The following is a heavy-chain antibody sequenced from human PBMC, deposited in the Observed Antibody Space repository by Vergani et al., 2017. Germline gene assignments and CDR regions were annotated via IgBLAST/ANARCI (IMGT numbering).Heavy chain of an antibody. Sequence: QVTLRESGPALVKPTQTLTLTCTFSGFSLSTSGMCVSWIRQPPGKALEWLALIDWDEDKYYSTSLKTSLTISKVTSKNQVVLTMTNMAHVDKATYYCARIGYFYDSSGYLERDAFDIWGQGTMVTVSS. V-gene: IGHV2-70*13. J-gene: IGHJ3*02. CDR3: ARIGYFYDSSGYLERDAFDI. CDR2: IDWDEDK. D-gene: IGHD3-22*01. CDR1: GFSLSTSGMC.